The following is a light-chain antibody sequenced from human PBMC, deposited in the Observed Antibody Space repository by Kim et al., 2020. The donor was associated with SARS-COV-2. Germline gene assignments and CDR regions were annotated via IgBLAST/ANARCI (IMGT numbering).Light chain of an antibody. Sequence: QSVLTQPPSVSGAPGQRVTISCTGSSSNIGANYDVHWYQQLPGTAPKLLIHGDTNRPSGVPDRFSGSKSDTSASLAITGLQAEDEADYYCQSYDSSLSTSVFGGGTQLTVL. CDR2: GDT. J-gene: IGLJ3*02. CDR1: SSNIGANYD. V-gene: IGLV1-40*01. CDR3: QSYDSSLSTSV.